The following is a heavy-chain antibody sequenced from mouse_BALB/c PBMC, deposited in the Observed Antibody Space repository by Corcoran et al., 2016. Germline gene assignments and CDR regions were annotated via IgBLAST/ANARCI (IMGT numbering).Heavy chain of an antibody. D-gene: IGHD2-5*01. CDR1: GVSLSSNGMR. CDR2: IDWDDDK. J-gene: IGHJ2*01. CDR3: ARMIDSNYNYFDY. Sequence: QVTLKESGPALVKPTQTLTLTCTFSGVSLSSNGMRVSWIRQPPGKALEWLARIDWDDDKFYSTSLKTRLTISKDTSKNQVVLTMTNMDPVDTATYYCARMIDSNYNYFDYWGQGTLVTVSS. V-gene: IGHV8-12*01.